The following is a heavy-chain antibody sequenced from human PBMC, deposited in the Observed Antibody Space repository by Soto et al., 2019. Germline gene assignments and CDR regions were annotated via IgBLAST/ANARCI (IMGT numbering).Heavy chain of an antibody. CDR3: ARVPDY. CDR2: IYYSGST. Sequence: SETLSLTCTVSGDSISSSTYYWGWIRQPPGKGLEWIGSIYYSGSTYYNPSLESRVTISVDTSKNQFSLKLSSVTATDTAVYYCARVPDYWGQGILVTVSS. D-gene: IGHD2-2*01. CDR1: GDSISSSTYY. J-gene: IGHJ4*02. V-gene: IGHV4-39*01.